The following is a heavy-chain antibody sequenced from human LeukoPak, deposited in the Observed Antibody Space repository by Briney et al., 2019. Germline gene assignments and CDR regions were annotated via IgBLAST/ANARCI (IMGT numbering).Heavy chain of an antibody. CDR1: GYTFTTYY. CDR3: ARGLGPPGKARRFDP. J-gene: IGHJ5*02. V-gene: IGHV1-46*01. CDR2: INPSGGGT. Sequence: ASVKVSCKASGYTFTTYYMHWVRQAPGQGLEWMGIINPSGGGTTYAQKFQGRVTMTRDTSTSTVYMDLSSLRSEDTAVYYCARGLGPPGKARRFDPWGLGTLVTVSS. D-gene: IGHD1-14*01.